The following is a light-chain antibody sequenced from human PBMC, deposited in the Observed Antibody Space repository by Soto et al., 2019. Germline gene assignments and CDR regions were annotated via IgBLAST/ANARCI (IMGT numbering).Light chain of an antibody. Sequence: EIVLTQSPATLSLSPGERATLSCRASQSVGSDLAWYQQKPGQAPRLLIYTAAYRPTGIPARFSGSGSGTDFTLIISSLEAKDFALYYCQQRSSCPPTFGPGTTVDIK. V-gene: IGKV3-11*01. CDR3: QQRSSCPPT. CDR1: QSVGSD. J-gene: IGKJ3*01. CDR2: TAA.